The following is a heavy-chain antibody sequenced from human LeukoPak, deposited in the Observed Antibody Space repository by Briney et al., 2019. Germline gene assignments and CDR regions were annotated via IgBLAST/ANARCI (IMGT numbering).Heavy chain of an antibody. CDR3: ARVHYDILTGYYIRFDP. J-gene: IGHJ5*02. CDR2: ISPNSGGT. CDR1: GYTFTGYY. D-gene: IGHD3-9*01. Sequence: ASVKVSCKASGYTFTGYYMHWVRQAPGQGLEWMGWISPNSGGTNYAQKFQGRVTMTRDTSISTAYMELSRLRSDDTAVYYCARVHYDILTGYYIRFDPWGQGTLVTVSS. V-gene: IGHV1-2*02.